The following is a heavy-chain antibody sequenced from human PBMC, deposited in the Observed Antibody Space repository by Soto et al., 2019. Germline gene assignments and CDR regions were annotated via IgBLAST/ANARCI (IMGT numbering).Heavy chain of an antibody. CDR1: GGSISSSSYY. J-gene: IGHJ6*02. CDR2: IYYSGST. CDR3: ARDLWGYCGTDCYPLDV. V-gene: IGHV4-39*07. Sequence: SETRSLTCTVSGGSISSSSYYWGWIRQPPGKGLEWIGSIYYSGSTYYNPSLKSRVTISVDTSKNQFSLKLDSVTAADTAVYYCARDLWGYCGTDCYPLDVWGQGTTVTVSS. D-gene: IGHD2-21*02.